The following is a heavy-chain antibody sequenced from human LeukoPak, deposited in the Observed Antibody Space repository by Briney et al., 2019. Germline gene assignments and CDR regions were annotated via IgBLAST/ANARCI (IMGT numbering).Heavy chain of an antibody. Sequence: SETLSLTCTVSGYSISSGYYWGWIRQPPGKGLEWIGSIYHSGSTYYNPSLKSRVTISVDTSKNQFSLKLSSVTATDTAVYYCAREMGSGSEFDYWGQGTPVTVSS. CDR3: AREMGSGSEFDY. CDR2: IYHSGST. CDR1: GYSISSGYY. V-gene: IGHV4-38-2*02. J-gene: IGHJ4*02. D-gene: IGHD6-19*01.